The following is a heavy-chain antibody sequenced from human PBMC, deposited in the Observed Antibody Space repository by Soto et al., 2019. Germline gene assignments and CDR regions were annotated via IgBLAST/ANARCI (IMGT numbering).Heavy chain of an antibody. Sequence: SVKVSCKASGGTFSSYAISWVRQAPGQGLEWMGGIIPICGTANYAQKFQGRVTITADESTSTAYMELSSLRSEDTAVYYCASRMVRGTRGRFEPWGQGPLVTVSS. CDR2: IIPICGTA. V-gene: IGHV1-69*13. J-gene: IGHJ5*02. D-gene: IGHD3-10*01. CDR3: ASRMVRGTRGRFEP. CDR1: GGTFSSYA.